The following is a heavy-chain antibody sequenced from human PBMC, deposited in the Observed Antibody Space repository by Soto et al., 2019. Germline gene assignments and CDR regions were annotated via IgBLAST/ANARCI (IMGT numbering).Heavy chain of an antibody. V-gene: IGHV1-8*01. CDR2: MNTNSGNT. D-gene: IGHD2-15*01. J-gene: IGHJ3*02. CDR1: GYTFTSYD. Sequence: QVQLVQSGAEVKKPGASVKVSCKASGYTFTSYDINWVRQATGQGLEWMGWMNTNSGNTGYAQKFQGRVTMTRNTSISTAYMELSSLRSEDTAVYYCASGCSGGSCYSDDAFDIWGQGTMVTVSS. CDR3: ASGCSGGSCYSDDAFDI.